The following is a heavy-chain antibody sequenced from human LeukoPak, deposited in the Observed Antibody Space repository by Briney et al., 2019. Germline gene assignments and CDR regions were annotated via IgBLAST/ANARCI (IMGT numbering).Heavy chain of an antibody. CDR2: INHSGST. CDR3: ARRTVRGRTFDY. V-gene: IGHV4-34*01. Sequence: PSETLSLTCAVYGGSFSGYYWSWIRQPPGKGLEWIGEINHSGSTNYNPSLKSRVTISVDTSKNQFSLKLSSVTAADTAVYYCARRTVRGRTFDYWGQGTLVTVSS. D-gene: IGHD4-4*01. J-gene: IGHJ4*02. CDR1: GGSFSGYY.